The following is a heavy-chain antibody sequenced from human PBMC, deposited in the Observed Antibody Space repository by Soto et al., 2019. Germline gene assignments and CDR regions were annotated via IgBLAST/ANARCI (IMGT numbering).Heavy chain of an antibody. D-gene: IGHD7-27*01. V-gene: IGHV1-8*01. Sequence: ASVKVSCKASGYTFTSYDINWVRQATGQGLEWMGWMNPNSGNTGYAQKFQGRVTMTRTTSISTAYMELSSLRSEDTAVYYCARGKGVHWAYYYYYGMDVWGQGTTVTVS. J-gene: IGHJ6*02. CDR3: ARGKGVHWAYYYYYGMDV. CDR2: MNPNSGNT. CDR1: GYTFTSYD.